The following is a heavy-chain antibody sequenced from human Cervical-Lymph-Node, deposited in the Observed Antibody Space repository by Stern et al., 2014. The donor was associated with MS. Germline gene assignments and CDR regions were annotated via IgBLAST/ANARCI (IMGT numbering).Heavy chain of an antibody. CDR2: VIPIFGST. V-gene: IGHV1-69*01. Sequence: QMQLVHSRAEVTQPGSSVKVSCKSSGGTFSDYAISRVRQAPGPGLEWMGGVIPIFGSTDYAQNFQGRVTINTDASTTTDDMDLRSLRSEDTAVYYCARGAYCGGDCYWGWFDSWGQGTLVTVSS. J-gene: IGHJ5*01. CDR1: GGTFSDYA. D-gene: IGHD2-21*02. CDR3: ARGAYCGGDCYWGWFDS.